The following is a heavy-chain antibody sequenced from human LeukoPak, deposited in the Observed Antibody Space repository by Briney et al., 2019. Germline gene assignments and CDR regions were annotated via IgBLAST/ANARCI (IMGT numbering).Heavy chain of an antibody. CDR3: AREGRLLWFGESTADAFDI. D-gene: IGHD3-10*01. V-gene: IGHV4-59*01. CDR2: IYYSGST. Sequence: PAEPLTLTCTVSGGSISSYYWSWIRQPPGKGLEWIGYIYYSGSTNYYASVKSRVSISVDTSKHQFSLKLSSVTAADTAVYYCAREGRLLWFGESTADAFDIWGQGTMVTVSS. J-gene: IGHJ3*02. CDR1: GGSISSYY.